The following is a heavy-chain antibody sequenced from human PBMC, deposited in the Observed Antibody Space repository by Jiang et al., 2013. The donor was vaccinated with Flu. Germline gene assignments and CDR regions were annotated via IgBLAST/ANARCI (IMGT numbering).Heavy chain of an antibody. CDR2: IKQDGSEK. Sequence: LLESGGGLVQPGGSLRLSCAASGFTFSSYEMNWVRQAPGKGLEWVANIKQDGSEKYYVDSVKGRFTISRDNAKNSLYLQMNSLRAEDTAVYYCARDSASHPMIQGAFDIWGQGTMVTVPS. CDR3: ARDSASHPMIQGAFDI. D-gene: IGHD3-22*01. V-gene: IGHV3-7*01. CDR1: GFTFSSYE. J-gene: IGHJ3*02.